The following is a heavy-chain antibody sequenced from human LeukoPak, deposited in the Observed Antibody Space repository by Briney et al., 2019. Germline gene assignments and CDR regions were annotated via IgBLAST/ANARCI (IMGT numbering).Heavy chain of an antibody. CDR3: AKPRDIDSWAFDV. J-gene: IGHJ3*01. CDR1: GFTFSNYG. Sequence: GGSLRLSCAASGFTFSNYGMHWVRQAPGKGLEWVAGISYDGRNKYYADSVKGRFTISRDNSKNTLNLQMNSLRTEGTAVYYCAKPRDIDSWAFDVWGQGTMVTVS. V-gene: IGHV3-30*18. D-gene: IGHD2-15*01. CDR2: ISYDGRNK.